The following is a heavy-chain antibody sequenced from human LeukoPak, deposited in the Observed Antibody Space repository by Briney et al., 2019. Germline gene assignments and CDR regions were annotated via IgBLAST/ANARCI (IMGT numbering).Heavy chain of an antibody. CDR2: IIPSGHTT. V-gene: IGHV3-23*01. Sequence: PGGSLRLSCAASGFTFSSYEMNWVRQAPGKGLEWVSGIIPSGHTTYYADSVRGRFTISRDNSRNTLYLQMNSLRVEDTAIYYCARDPYNGAYSEGYYYYYMDVWGKGTTVTVSS. J-gene: IGHJ6*03. CDR1: GFTFSSYE. CDR3: ARDPYNGAYSEGYYYYYMDV. D-gene: IGHD1-1*01.